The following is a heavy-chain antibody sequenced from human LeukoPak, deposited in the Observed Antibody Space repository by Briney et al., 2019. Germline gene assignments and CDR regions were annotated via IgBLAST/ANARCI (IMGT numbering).Heavy chain of an antibody. V-gene: IGHV1-46*01. CDR2: INPSGGST. D-gene: IGHD5-18*01. Sequence: ASVKVSCKTSGYTFTSYYMHWVRQAPGQGLEWMGVINPSGGSTSYAQKFQGRVTMTRDTSISTAYMELSRLRSDDTAVYYCAREGSYGYSWFDPWGQGTLVTVSS. CDR3: AREGSYGYSWFDP. J-gene: IGHJ5*02. CDR1: GYTFTSYY.